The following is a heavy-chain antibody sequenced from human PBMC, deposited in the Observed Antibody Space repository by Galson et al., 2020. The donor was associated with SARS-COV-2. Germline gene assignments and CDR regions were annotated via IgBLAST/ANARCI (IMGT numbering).Heavy chain of an antibody. CDR3: ARAGLDYDFWSGSSWFVP. CDR2: ISYDGSNK. Sequence: QLGESLKISCAASGFTFSSYAMHWVRQAPGKGLEWVAVISYDGSNKYYADSVKGRFTISRDNSKNTLYLQMNSLRAEDTAVYYCARAGLDYDFWSGSSWFVPWGQGTLVTVSS. D-gene: IGHD3-3*01. J-gene: IGHJ5*02. CDR1: GFTFSSYA. V-gene: IGHV3-30*04.